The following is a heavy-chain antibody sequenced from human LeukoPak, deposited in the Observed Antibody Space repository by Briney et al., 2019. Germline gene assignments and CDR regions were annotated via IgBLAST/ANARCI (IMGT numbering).Heavy chain of an antibody. CDR1: GFTFSSYG. J-gene: IGHJ5*02. D-gene: IGHD2-2*01. CDR2: ISYDGSNK. CDR3: AKSPPPYCSSTSCYGGSWSDP. V-gene: IGHV3-30*18. Sequence: GRSLRLSCAASGFTFSSYGMHWVRQAPGKGLEWVAVISYDGSNKYYADSVKGRFTISRDNSKNTLYLQMNSLRAEDTAVYYCAKSPPPYCSSTSCYGGSWSDPWGQGTLVTVSS.